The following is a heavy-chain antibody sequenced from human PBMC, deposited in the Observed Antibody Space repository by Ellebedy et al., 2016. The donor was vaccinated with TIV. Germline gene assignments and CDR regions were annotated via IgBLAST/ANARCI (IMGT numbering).Heavy chain of an antibody. V-gene: IGHV3-21*04. CDR2: ISSSSSYI. J-gene: IGHJ6*02. CDR1: GFTFSSYS. CDR3: AKVLTPHTILMVAYGMDV. D-gene: IGHD3-3*01. Sequence: GGSLRLXCAASGFTFSSYSMNWVRQAPGKGLEWVSSISSSSSYIYYADSVKGRFTISRDNAKNSLYLQMNSLRAEDTAVYYCAKVLTPHTILMVAYGMDVWGQGTTVTVSS.